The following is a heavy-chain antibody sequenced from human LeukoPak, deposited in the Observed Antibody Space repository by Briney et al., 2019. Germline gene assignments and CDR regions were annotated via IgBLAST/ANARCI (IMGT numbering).Heavy chain of an antibody. Sequence: GGSLRLSCAASGFTFSSYAMSWVRQAPGKGLEWVSAISGSGGSTYYADSVKGRFTISRDNSKNTLYLQMNSLRAEDTAVYYCARTRRRAYYDFWSGYLDYWGQGTLVTVSS. V-gene: IGHV3-23*01. CDR1: GFTFSSYA. D-gene: IGHD3-3*01. J-gene: IGHJ4*02. CDR2: ISGSGGST. CDR3: ARTRRRAYYDFWSGYLDY.